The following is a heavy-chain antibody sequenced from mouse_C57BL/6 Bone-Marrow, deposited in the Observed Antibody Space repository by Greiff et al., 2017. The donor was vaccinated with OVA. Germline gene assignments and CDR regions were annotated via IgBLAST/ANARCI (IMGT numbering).Heavy chain of an antibody. CDR3: AREYDEALGYYYAMDY. CDR1: GYAFSSSW. D-gene: IGHD2-14*01. J-gene: IGHJ4*01. Sequence: QVQLKESGPELVKPGASVKISCKASGYAFSSSWMNWVKQRPGKGLEWIGRIYPGDGDTNYNGKFKGKATLTADKSSSTAYLPLSSLTSEGSAVYICAREYDEALGYYYAMDYWGQGTSVTVSS. CDR2: IYPGDGDT. V-gene: IGHV1-82*01.